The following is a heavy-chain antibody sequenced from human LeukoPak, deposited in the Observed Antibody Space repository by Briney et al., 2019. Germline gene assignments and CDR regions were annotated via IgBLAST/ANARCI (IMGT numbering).Heavy chain of an antibody. J-gene: IGHJ4*02. CDR1: GFTFSSYA. D-gene: IGHD6-13*01. Sequence: PGGSLRLSCAASGFTFSSYAMRWVRQAPGKGLEWVSAISGSGGSTYYADSEKGRFTISRDNSKNTLYLEMNSLLAEDTAVYHCAKGGSGYSSSWYDYWGQGTLVTVSS. V-gene: IGHV3-23*01. CDR2: ISGSGGST. CDR3: AKGGSGYSSSWYDY.